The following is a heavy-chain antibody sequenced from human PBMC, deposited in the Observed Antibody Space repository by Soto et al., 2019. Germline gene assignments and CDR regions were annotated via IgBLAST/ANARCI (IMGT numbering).Heavy chain of an antibody. CDR3: ARNHGVLWLGELRTRSYYYGMDV. CDR1: GFTFSSYG. J-gene: IGHJ6*02. D-gene: IGHD3-10*01. V-gene: IGHV3-33*01. CDR2: IWYDGSNK. Sequence: QVQLVESGGGVVQPGRSLRLSCAASGFTFSSYGMHWVRQAPGKGLEWVAVIWYDGSNKYYADSVKGRFTISRDNSKNTLYLQMKRLRAEDTAVYYCARNHGVLWLGELRTRSYYYGMDVWGQGTTVTVSS.